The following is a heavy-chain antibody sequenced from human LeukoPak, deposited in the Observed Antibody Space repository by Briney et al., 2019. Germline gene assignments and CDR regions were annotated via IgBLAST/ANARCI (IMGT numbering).Heavy chain of an antibody. Sequence: RRGESLKISCKGSGYSFTSYWIGWVRQMPGKGLEWMGIIYPGDSDTRYSPSFQGQVTISADKSISTAYLRWSSLKASDTAMYYCARSSREIRDRFDYWGQGTLVTVSS. CDR3: ARSSREIRDRFDY. D-gene: IGHD1-26*01. CDR1: GYSFTSYW. V-gene: IGHV5-51*01. CDR2: IYPGDSDT. J-gene: IGHJ4*02.